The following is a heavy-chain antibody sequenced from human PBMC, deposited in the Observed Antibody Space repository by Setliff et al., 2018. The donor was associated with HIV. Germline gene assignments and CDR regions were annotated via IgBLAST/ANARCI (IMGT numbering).Heavy chain of an antibody. CDR3: ARQPDYYFGMDV. Sequence: GESLKISCKGFGYRFTSYWIGWARHMPGKGLEWMGIIYPSDSDTRYSPSFQGQVTISADKSISIAYLQWNSLKASDNAMYYCARQPDYYFGMDVWGQGTTVTVSS. CDR1: GYRFTSYW. J-gene: IGHJ6*02. CDR2: IYPSDSDT. V-gene: IGHV5-51*01.